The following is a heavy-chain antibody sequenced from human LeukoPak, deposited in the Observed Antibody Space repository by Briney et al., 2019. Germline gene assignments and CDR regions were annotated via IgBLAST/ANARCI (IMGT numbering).Heavy chain of an antibody. D-gene: IGHD3-10*01. Sequence: SETLSLTCAVYGGSFSGYYWSWIRQPPGKGLEWIGEINHSGSTNYNPSLKSRVTISVDKSKNQFSLKLSSVTAADTAVYYCARSSVVLREGFDYWGQGTLVTVSS. CDR1: GGSFSGYY. V-gene: IGHV4-34*01. CDR3: ARSSVVLREGFDY. CDR2: INHSGST. J-gene: IGHJ4*02.